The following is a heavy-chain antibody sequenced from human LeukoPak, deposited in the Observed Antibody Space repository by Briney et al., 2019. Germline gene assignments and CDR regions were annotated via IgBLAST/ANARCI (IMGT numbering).Heavy chain of an antibody. CDR3: STDHAPSSWTDLY. J-gene: IGHJ4*02. V-gene: IGHV3-15*01. Sequence: GGSLRLSCTASRFTVSNGWKSGARQAPGKGLEWVGRIKSKTDGGTTDYAAPVKGRFTISRDDSKNTLFLQMDRLKNEDTPLYYFSTDHAPSSWTDLYWGQGTLVPVSS. D-gene: IGHD6-19*01. CDR2: IKSKTDGGTT. CDR1: RFTVSNGW.